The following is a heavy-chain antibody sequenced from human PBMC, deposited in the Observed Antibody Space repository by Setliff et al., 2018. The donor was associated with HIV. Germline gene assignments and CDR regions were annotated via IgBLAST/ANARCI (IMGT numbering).Heavy chain of an antibody. D-gene: IGHD3-3*01. V-gene: IGHV4-39*07. CDR3: AREAPSEPTRYYNFWSGYPDWFDP. J-gene: IGHJ5*02. CDR1: GDSIISGSYY. Sequence: SETLSLTCIVTGDSIISGSYYWAWIRQPPGKGLEWIGTIYNGGASHYNPSLKSRVIIFLDPSKNQFSLDLTSVTAADTAVYYCAREAPSEPTRYYNFWSGYPDWFDPWGPGTLVTVSS. CDR2: IYNGGAS.